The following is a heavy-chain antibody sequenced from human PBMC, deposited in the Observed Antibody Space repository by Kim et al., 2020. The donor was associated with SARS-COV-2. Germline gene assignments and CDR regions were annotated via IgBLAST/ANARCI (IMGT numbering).Heavy chain of an antibody. CDR3: ARERFEDYYYYYGMDV. J-gene: IGHJ6*02. Sequence: SETLSLTCTVSGGSISSYYWSWIRQPAGKGLEWIGRIYTSGSTNYNPSLKSRVTMSVDTSKNQFSLKLSSVTAADTAGYYCARERFEDYYYYYGMDVWGQGTAVTVSS. CDR1: GGSISSYY. D-gene: IGHD3-10*01. V-gene: IGHV4-4*07. CDR2: IYTSGST.